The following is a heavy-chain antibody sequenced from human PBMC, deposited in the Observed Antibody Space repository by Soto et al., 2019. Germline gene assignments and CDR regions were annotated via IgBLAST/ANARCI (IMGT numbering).Heavy chain of an antibody. J-gene: IGHJ4*02. CDR2: INAGNGNT. Sequence: GASVKVSCKASGYTFTSYAMHWVRQAPGQRLEWMGWINAGNGNTKYSQKFQGRVTITRDTSASTAYMELSSLRSEDTAVYYCARRLHSYRSGLDYWGQGTLVTVSS. CDR1: GYTFTSYA. CDR3: ARRLHSYRSGLDY. V-gene: IGHV1-3*01. D-gene: IGHD5-18*01.